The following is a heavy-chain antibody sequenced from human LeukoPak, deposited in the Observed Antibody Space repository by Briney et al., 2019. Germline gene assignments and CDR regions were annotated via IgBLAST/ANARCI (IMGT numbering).Heavy chain of an antibody. J-gene: IGHJ4*02. D-gene: IGHD1-26*01. V-gene: IGHV3-20*01. CDR1: GFTFSSYS. CDR3: ARMVVGATTNYFDY. CDR2: INWNGGST. Sequence: GGSLRLSCAASGFTFSSYSMNWVRQAPGKGLEWVSGINWNGGSTGYADSVKGRFTISRDNAKNSLYLQMNSLRAEDTALYHCARMVVGATTNYFDYWGQGTLVTVSS.